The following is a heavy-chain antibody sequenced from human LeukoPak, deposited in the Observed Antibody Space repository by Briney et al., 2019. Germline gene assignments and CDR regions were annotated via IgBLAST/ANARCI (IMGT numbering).Heavy chain of an antibody. CDR1: GGTFSSYA. D-gene: IGHD2-21*02. Sequence: GASVKVSCKASGGTFSSYAISWVRQAPGQGLEWMGGIIPISGTANYAQKFQGRVTITADKSTSTAYMELSSLRSEDTAVYYCARVSVVVTAIGTYYYYYGMDVWGKGTTVTVSS. V-gene: IGHV1-69*06. CDR2: IIPISGTA. CDR3: ARVSVVVTAIGTYYYYYGMDV. J-gene: IGHJ6*04.